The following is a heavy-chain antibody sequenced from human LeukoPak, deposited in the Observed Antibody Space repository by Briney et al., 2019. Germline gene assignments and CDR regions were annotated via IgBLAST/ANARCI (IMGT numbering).Heavy chain of an antibody. J-gene: IGHJ6*02. D-gene: IGHD1-1*01. Sequence: GGSLRLSCAASGFTFSSYAMSWVRQAPGKGLEWVSAISGSGGSTYYADSVKGRFTISRDNAKNSLYLQMNSLGAEDTAVYYCARGVQLERLHYYYYGMDVWGQGTTVTVSS. CDR2: ISGSGGST. V-gene: IGHV3-23*01. CDR3: ARGVQLERLHYYYYGMDV. CDR1: GFTFSSYA.